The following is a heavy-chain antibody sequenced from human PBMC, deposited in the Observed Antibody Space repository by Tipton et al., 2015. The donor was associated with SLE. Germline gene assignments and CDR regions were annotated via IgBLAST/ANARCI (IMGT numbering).Heavy chain of an antibody. CDR3: ARGYCSDGVCYGFGFFDY. CDR1: GGSIRSSRHF. Sequence: TLSLTCTVSGGSIRSSRHFWGWIRQPPGKGLEWIGVLYYRGNTYYNPSLKSPVTLSIDTSKNQFSLKMRSVTAAGTAAYFCARGYCSDGVCYGFGFFDYWGQGNLVTVSS. D-gene: IGHD2-8*01. V-gene: IGHV4-39*07. J-gene: IGHJ4*02. CDR2: LYYRGNT.